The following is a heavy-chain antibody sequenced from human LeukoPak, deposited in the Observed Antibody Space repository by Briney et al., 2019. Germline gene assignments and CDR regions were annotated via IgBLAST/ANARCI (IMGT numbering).Heavy chain of an antibody. CDR2: ISGDGSST. Sequence: GGSLRLSCAASGFTFSRYWIHWVRQVPGKGPVWVSVISGDGSSTRCADSVKGRFTISRDNVKNTLYLQMNSLRVEDTAVYYCTGPSFDASGMGFDPWGQGALVTVSS. CDR3: TGPSFDASGMGFDP. V-gene: IGHV3-74*01. J-gene: IGHJ5*02. D-gene: IGHD3-10*01. CDR1: GFTFSRYW.